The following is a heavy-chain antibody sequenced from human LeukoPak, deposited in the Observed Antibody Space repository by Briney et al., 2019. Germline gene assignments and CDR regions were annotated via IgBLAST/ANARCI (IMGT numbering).Heavy chain of an antibody. Sequence: ASVKVSCKASGGTFSSYAISWVRQAPGQGLEWMGGIIPIFGTANYAQKFQGRATITADESTSTAYMELSSLRSEDTAVYYCARVRDSSGYYRFDYWGQGTLVTVSS. CDR2: IIPIFGTA. J-gene: IGHJ4*02. CDR1: GGTFSSYA. V-gene: IGHV1-69*13. CDR3: ARVRDSSGYYRFDY. D-gene: IGHD3-22*01.